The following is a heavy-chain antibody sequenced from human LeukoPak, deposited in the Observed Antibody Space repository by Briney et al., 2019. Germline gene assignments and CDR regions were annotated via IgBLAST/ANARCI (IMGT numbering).Heavy chain of an antibody. CDR3: ARGGDSGRYYGDY. CDR1: GFSVSRNY. V-gene: IGHV3-66*01. Sequence: GGSLRLSCAASGFSVSRNYMNWVRQAPGKGLEWVSVIYNGGNTYYADSVKGRFTISRDDSKNTLCLQMNTLRAEDTAVYYCARGGDSGRYYGDYWGQGTLVTVSS. CDR2: IYNGGNT. J-gene: IGHJ4*02. D-gene: IGHD3-22*01.